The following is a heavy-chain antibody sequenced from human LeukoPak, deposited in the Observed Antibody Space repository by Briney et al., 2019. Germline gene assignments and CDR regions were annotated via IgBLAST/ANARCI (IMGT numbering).Heavy chain of an antibody. CDR2: IYTSGST. J-gene: IGHJ5*02. Sequence: SETLSLTCTVSGGSISSYYWSWIRQPAGKGLEWIGRIYTSGSTNYNPSLKSRVTISVDTSKNQFSLKLSSVTAADTAVYYCARSPYSSSWYAVEVVSNWFDPWGQGTLVTVSS. V-gene: IGHV4-4*07. D-gene: IGHD6-13*01. CDR1: GGSISSYY. CDR3: ARSPYSSSWYAVEVVSNWFDP.